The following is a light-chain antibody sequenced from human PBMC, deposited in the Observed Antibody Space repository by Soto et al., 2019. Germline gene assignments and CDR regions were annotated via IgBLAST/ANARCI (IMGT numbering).Light chain of an antibody. V-gene: IGLV2-8*01. Sequence: QSALTQPPSASGSPGQSVTISCTGTSSDIGGYNYVSWYQQHPGKAPKLIIYEVSKRPSGVPDRFSGSKSGNTASLTVSGLQAEDEAEYYCSSYTNINTRACVFGTGTKVTVL. CDR1: SSDIGGYNY. J-gene: IGLJ1*01. CDR2: EVS. CDR3: SSYTNINTRACV.